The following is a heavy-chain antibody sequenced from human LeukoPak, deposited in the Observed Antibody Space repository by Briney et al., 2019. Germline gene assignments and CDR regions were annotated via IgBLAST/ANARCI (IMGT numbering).Heavy chain of an antibody. CDR3: ARERVVVAATLPPHDAFDI. CDR2: IYYSGST. D-gene: IGHD2-15*01. Sequence: PSETLSLTCTVSGGSISSYYWSWIRQPPGKGLEWIGYIYYSGSTNYNPSLKSRVTISVDTSKNQFSLKLSSVTAADTAVYYCARERVVVAATLPPHDAFDIWGQGTMVTVSS. CDR1: GGSISSYY. J-gene: IGHJ3*02. V-gene: IGHV4-59*01.